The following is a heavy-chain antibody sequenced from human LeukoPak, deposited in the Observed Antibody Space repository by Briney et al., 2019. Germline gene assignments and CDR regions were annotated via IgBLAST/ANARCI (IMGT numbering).Heavy chain of an antibody. D-gene: IGHD5-18*01. V-gene: IGHV3-21*01. Sequence: GGSLRLSCAASGFTFSSYSMNWVRQAPGKGLEWVSSISSSSSYIYYADSVKGRFTISRDNAKNSLYLQLNSLRAEDTAVYYCARDPRGYSYGYVYWGQGTLVTVSS. CDR1: GFTFSSYS. CDR3: ARDPRGYSYGYVY. CDR2: ISSSSSYI. J-gene: IGHJ4*02.